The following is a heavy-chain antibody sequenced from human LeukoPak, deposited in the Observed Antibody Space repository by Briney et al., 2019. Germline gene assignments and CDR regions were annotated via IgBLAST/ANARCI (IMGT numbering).Heavy chain of an antibody. J-gene: IGHJ4*02. Sequence: GASVEVSCKASGYTFTSYDINWVRQAAGQGLEWMGWMNPYSGNTGYAQKFQGRVTMTEDTSTDTAYMELSSLRSEDTAVYYCATGIVVVVAATTAFDYWGQGTLVTVSS. D-gene: IGHD2-15*01. V-gene: IGHV1-8*01. CDR1: GYTFTSYD. CDR3: ATGIVVVVAATTAFDY. CDR2: MNPYSGNT.